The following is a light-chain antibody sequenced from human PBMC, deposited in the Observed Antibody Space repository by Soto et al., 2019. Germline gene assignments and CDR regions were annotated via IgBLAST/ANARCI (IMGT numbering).Light chain of an antibody. CDR3: NQRSNWPAKYT. J-gene: IGKJ2*01. Sequence: EIVLTQSPATLSLSPGERATLSCRASQSVSSYLAWYQQKPGQAPRLLIYDASNRATGIPARFSGSGYGTDFALTNRGLEPEGFAVYYCNQRSNWPAKYTFGQGTKLEIK. CDR1: QSVSSY. V-gene: IGKV3-11*01. CDR2: DAS.